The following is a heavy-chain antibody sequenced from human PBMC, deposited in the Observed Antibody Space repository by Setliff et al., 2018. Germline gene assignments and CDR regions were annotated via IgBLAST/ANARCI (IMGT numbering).Heavy chain of an antibody. Sequence: PSETLSLTCSVSGGAVSGDYWTWIRQPPGKGLEYIGYINYSGSTNYNPSLKSRDTISGDTSKNQVSLSLTSVTAEDTAVYYCARMSGFQYIDVWDKGTTVTVSS. D-gene: IGHD3-3*01. V-gene: IGHV4-59*08. J-gene: IGHJ6*03. CDR1: GGAVSGDY. CDR3: ARMSGFQYIDV. CDR2: INYSGST.